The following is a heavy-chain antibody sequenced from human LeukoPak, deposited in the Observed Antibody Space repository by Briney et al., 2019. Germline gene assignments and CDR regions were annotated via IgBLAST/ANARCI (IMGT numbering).Heavy chain of an antibody. CDR3: ARDSSWSGYPDY. CDR1: GGSISSYY. Sequence: PSETLSLTCTVSGGSISSYYWSCIRQPPGRGLEWIGYIYHSGGTSYNPSLKSRVTISVDTSKNQFSLKLSSVTAADTAVYYCARDSSWSGYPDYWGQGTLVTVSS. V-gene: IGHV4-59*01. D-gene: IGHD3-3*01. CDR2: IYHSGGT. J-gene: IGHJ4*02.